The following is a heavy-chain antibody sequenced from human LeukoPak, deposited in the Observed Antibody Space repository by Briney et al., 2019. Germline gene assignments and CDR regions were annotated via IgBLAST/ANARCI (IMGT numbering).Heavy chain of an antibody. CDR2: IYYSGST. J-gene: IGHJ4*02. V-gene: IGHV4-39*01. D-gene: IGHD5-12*01. CDR1: GGSISSSSYY. CDR3: ARRSVATPGYFDY. Sequence: PSETLSLTCTVSGGSISSSSYYWGWIRQPPGKGLEWIGSIYYSGSTYYNPSLKSRVTISVDTSKNQFSLKLSSVTAADTAVYYCARRSVATPGYFDYWGQGTLVTVSS.